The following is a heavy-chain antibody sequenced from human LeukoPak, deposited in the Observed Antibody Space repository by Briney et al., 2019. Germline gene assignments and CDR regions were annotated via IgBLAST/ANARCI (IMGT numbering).Heavy chain of an antibody. CDR1: GFTFSYFY. D-gene: IGHD3-3*01. CDR2: SSNGCSTI. Sequence: GGSLRLSCAASGFTFSYFYMTWIRQAPGKGLEWVSYSSNGCSTIYYADSVKGRFTISRDNANNSLYLQMNSLRAADTAVYYCPRDPGSGYFLWGQGTTVPLSS. J-gene: IGHJ6*02. CDR3: PRDPGSGYFL. V-gene: IGHV3-11*04.